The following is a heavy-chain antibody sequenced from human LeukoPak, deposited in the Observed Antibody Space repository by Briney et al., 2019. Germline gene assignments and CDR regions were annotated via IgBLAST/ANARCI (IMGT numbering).Heavy chain of an antibody. CDR1: GYTFTGHY. CDR2: INHNSGDI. CDR3: ARPDGDSGGNYGC. V-gene: IGHV1-2*02. D-gene: IGHD4-23*01. Sequence: SSVKVSCKASGYTFTGHYMHWVRQAPGRGPEWMGWINHNSGDINYAQKFQGRVTMTRDTSISTAYMELSRLRSDDTAVYYCARPDGDSGGNYGCWGQGTLVTVSS. J-gene: IGHJ4*02.